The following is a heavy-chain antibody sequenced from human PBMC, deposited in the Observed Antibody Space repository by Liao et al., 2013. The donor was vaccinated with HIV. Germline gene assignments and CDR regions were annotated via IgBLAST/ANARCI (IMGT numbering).Heavy chain of an antibody. CDR3: ARPCSGGSCYGDAFDI. J-gene: IGHJ3*02. CDR1: GGSITSYY. V-gene: IGHV4-59*01. D-gene: IGHD2-15*01. Sequence: QVQLQESGPGLVKPSETLSLTCTVSGGSITSYYWSWIRQPPGKGLEWIGYIYYSGSTNYNPSLKSRVTISVDTSKNQFSLKLSSVTAADTAVYYCARPCSGGSCYGDAFDIWGQGTMVTVSS. CDR2: IYYSGST.